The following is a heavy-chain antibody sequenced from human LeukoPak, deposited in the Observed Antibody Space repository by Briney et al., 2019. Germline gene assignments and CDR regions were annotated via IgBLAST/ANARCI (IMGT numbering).Heavy chain of an antibody. CDR3: AKDERLGSSWTFDY. CDR2: IRSDGSNK. D-gene: IGHD6-13*01. CDR1: GFTFSSYG. Sequence: GGSLRLSCAASGFTFSSYGMHWVRQAPGKGLEWVAFIRSDGSNKFYADSVKGRFTISRDNSKNTLYLQMNSLRAEDTAVYYCAKDERLGSSWTFDYWGQGTLVTVSS. J-gene: IGHJ4*02. V-gene: IGHV3-30*02.